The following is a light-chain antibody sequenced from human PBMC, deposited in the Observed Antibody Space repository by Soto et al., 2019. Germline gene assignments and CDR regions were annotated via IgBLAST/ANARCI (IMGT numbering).Light chain of an antibody. V-gene: IGKV3D-15*01. CDR1: QSVSQK. J-gene: IGKJ5*01. CDR3: QRYNNWPTIT. CDR2: GAS. Sequence: ETVMTQSPATRSVSPGERATLSCRASQSVSQKLACYQQKPGQAPRLLIYGASTRATGIPARFSVSGSGTELTLTISSLQSEDFAVYYYQRYNNWPTITFGQGTRLEIK.